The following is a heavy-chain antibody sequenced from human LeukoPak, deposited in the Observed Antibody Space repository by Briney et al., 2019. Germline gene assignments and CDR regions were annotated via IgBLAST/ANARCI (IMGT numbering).Heavy chain of an antibody. D-gene: IGHD6-19*01. Sequence: GASVKVSCKASGYTFTGYYMHWVRQAPGQGLEWMGWINPNSGGTNYAQKFQGRVIMTRDTSISTIYMELSSLTPDDTAVYYCAREPSNGWSLGYWGLGTLVTVSS. CDR1: GYTFTGYY. CDR2: INPNSGGT. V-gene: IGHV1-2*02. J-gene: IGHJ4*02. CDR3: AREPSNGWSLGY.